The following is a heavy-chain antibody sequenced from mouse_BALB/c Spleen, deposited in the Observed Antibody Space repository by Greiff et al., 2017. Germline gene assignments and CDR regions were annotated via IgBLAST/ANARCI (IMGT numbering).Heavy chain of an antibody. J-gene: IGHJ3*01. Sequence: VESGGGLVQPGGSLRLSCATSGFTFTDYYMSWVRQPPGKALEWLGFIRNKANGYTTEYSASVKGRFTISRDNSQSILYLQMNTLRAEDSATYYCARDRGTGFAYWGQGTLVTVSA. CDR1: GFTFTDYY. D-gene: IGHD3-3*01. V-gene: IGHV7-3*02. CDR2: IRNKANGYTT. CDR3: ARDRGTGFAY.